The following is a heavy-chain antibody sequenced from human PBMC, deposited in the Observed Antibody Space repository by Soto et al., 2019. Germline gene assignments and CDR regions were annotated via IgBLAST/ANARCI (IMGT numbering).Heavy chain of an antibody. D-gene: IGHD3-10*01. CDR1: GFTVSSYD. CDR3: SGGQRGRTPRDRGMGGPLEY. Sequence: EVQVVESGGGLAQPGGSLRLACAASGFTVSSYDMHWVRHVTGKGLEWVATLGAGGDTYFSDSVKGRFAISREGARNSLYLQMNHRGAGDRAVYFCSGGQRGRTPRDRGMGGPLEYWGQGTLVAVS. J-gene: IGHJ4*02. V-gene: IGHV3-13*01. CDR2: LGAGGDT.